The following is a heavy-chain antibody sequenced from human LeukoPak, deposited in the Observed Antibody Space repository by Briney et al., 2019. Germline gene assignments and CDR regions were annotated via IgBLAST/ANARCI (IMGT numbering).Heavy chain of an antibody. D-gene: IGHD7-27*01. Sequence: ASVEVSCKASGGTFSSYTISWVRQAPGQGLEWMGRIIPILGIANYAQKFQGRVTITADKSTSTAYMELSSLRSEDTAVYYCARESVTGDPLDYWGQGTLVTVSS. V-gene: IGHV1-69*04. J-gene: IGHJ4*02. CDR3: ARESVTGDPLDY. CDR2: IIPILGIA. CDR1: GGTFSSYT.